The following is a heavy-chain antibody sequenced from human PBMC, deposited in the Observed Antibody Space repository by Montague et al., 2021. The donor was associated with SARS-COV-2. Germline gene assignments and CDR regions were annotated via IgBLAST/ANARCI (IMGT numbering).Heavy chain of an antibody. CDR3: AGRYSSSWTGDQYYFDY. V-gene: IGHV4-39*07. J-gene: IGHJ4*02. D-gene: IGHD6-13*01. CDR1: GGSISSSSYY. Sequence: SETLSLTCTVSGGSISSSSYYWGWIRQPPGKGLEWIGSIYYSGSTYYNPSLKSRVTISVDTSKNQFSLKLSSVTAADTAVYYCAGRYSSSWTGDQYYFDYWGQGTLVTVSS. CDR2: IYYSGST.